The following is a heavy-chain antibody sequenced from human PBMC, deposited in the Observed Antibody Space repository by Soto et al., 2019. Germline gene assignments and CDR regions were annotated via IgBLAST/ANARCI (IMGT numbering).Heavy chain of an antibody. D-gene: IGHD2-15*01. Sequence: SETLSLTCTVSGASITTGGYYWSWIRQLPGKGLEWIGHRYYSESTYYNLSLKSRVSISLDTSKNQFSLKLSFVTAADTAMYYCARTKCSGGSCYSWSLDYWGQGTPVTVSS. CDR2: RYYSEST. J-gene: IGHJ4*02. V-gene: IGHV4-31*03. CDR1: GASITTGGYY. CDR3: ARTKCSGGSCYSWSLDY.